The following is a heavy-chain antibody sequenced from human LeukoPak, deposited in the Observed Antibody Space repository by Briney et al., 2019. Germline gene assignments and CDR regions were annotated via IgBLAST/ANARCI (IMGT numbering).Heavy chain of an antibody. J-gene: IGHJ3*02. Sequence: ASVKVSCKASGYTFTGYYMDWVRQAPGQGLEWMGWINPNSGGTNYAQKFQGRVTMTRDTSISTAYMELSRLRSDDTAVYYCARAGEVAVAGFLAAFDIWGQGTIVTVSS. D-gene: IGHD6-19*01. CDR1: GYTFTGYY. V-gene: IGHV1-2*02. CDR2: INPNSGGT. CDR3: ARAGEVAVAGFLAAFDI.